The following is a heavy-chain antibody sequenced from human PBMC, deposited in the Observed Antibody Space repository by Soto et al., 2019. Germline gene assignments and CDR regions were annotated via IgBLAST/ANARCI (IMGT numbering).Heavy chain of an antibody. D-gene: IGHD6-19*01. Sequence: GGSLRLSCXASGFTFDDYTMHWVRQAPGKGLEWVSLISWDGGSTYYADSVKGRFTISRDNSKNSLYLQMNSLRTEDTALYYCAKGKSSGWLDYWGQGTLVTVSS. CDR2: ISWDGGST. J-gene: IGHJ4*02. CDR3: AKGKSSGWLDY. CDR1: GFTFDDYT. V-gene: IGHV3-43*01.